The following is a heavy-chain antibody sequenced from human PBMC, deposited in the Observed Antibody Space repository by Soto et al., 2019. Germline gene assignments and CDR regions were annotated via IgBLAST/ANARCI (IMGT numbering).Heavy chain of an antibody. V-gene: IGHV3-33*01. CDR1: GFKFRNYA. Sequence: GGSLRLSCAASGFKFRNYAIHWVRQAPGKGLEWLAVIWFDGSKKYYADSVKGRFTISRDNSKNTVYLDMNSLTADDSGVFYCARSHTMMILDRFDPWGHGTLVTVSS. CDR2: IWFDGSKK. D-gene: IGHD3-22*01. J-gene: IGHJ5*02. CDR3: ARSHTMMILDRFDP.